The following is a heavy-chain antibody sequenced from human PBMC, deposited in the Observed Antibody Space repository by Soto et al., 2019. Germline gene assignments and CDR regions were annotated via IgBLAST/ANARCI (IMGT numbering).Heavy chain of an antibody. D-gene: IGHD3-3*01. CDR2: IYYSGST. V-gene: IGHV4-31*03. J-gene: IGHJ4*02. CDR3: ARASGPSGFDY. Sequence: SETLSLTCTVSGGSISSGVYYWSWIRQHPGKGLEWIGYIYYSGSTYYNPSLKSRVTISVDTSKNQFSLKLSSVTAADTAVYYCARASGPSGFDYWGQGTLVTVSS. CDR1: GGSISSGVYY.